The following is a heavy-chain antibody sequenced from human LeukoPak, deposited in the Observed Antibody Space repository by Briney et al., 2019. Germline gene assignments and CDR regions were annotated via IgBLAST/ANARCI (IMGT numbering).Heavy chain of an antibody. CDR1: GGSISSSSYY. J-gene: IGHJ3*02. CDR2: IYYSGST. Sequence: SETLSLTCTVSGGSISSSSYYWGWIRQPPGKGLEWIGSIYYSGSTYYNPSLKSRVTISVDTSKNQFSLKLSSVTAADTAGYSXARDSPYAFDIWGQGTMVTVSS. CDR3: ARDSPYAFDI. V-gene: IGHV4-39*07.